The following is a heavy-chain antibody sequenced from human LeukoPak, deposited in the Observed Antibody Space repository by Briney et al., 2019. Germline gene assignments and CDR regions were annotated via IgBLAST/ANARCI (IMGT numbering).Heavy chain of an antibody. CDR1: GDSVSSNSAD. J-gene: IGHJ4*02. V-gene: IGHV6-1*01. Sequence: SQTLSLTCAISGDSVSSNSADWNWIRQSPWRGLEWLGRTYYRCKWYNDYAVSVKGRIAINPDTSKNQFSLQLNSVTPEDTAVYYCARAKGRSPLFDYWGQGTLVTVSS. CDR2: TYYRCKWYN. CDR3: ARAKGRSPLFDY. D-gene: IGHD6-13*01.